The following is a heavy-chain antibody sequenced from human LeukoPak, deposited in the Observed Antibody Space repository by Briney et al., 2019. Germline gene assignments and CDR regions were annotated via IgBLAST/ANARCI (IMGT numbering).Heavy chain of an antibody. CDR3: ARAPILEWLKPTPNWFDP. CDR2: IYYSGST. V-gene: IGHV4-59*11. CDR1: GGSISSHY. Sequence: SETLSLTCTVSGGSISSHYWSWIRQPPGKGLEWIGYIYYSGSTNYNPSLKSRVTISVDTSKNQFSLKLSSVTAADTAVYYCARAPILEWLKPTPNWFDPWGQGTLVTVSS. D-gene: IGHD3-3*01. J-gene: IGHJ5*02.